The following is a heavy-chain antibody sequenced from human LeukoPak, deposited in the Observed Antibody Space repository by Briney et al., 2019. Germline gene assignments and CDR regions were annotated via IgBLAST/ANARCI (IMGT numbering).Heavy chain of an antibody. V-gene: IGHV1-18*01. D-gene: IGHD2-2*01. CDR2: ISAYNGNT. J-gene: IGHJ6*03. CDR3: ARTDRYCSSTSCYPHYYMDV. CDR1: GYTFTSYG. Sequence: RASVKVSCKASGYTFTSYGISWVRQAPGQGLEWMGWISAYNGNTNYAQKLQGRVTMTTDTSTSTAYMELRSLRSDDTAVYYCARTDRYCSSTSCYPHYYMDVWGKGTTVTISS.